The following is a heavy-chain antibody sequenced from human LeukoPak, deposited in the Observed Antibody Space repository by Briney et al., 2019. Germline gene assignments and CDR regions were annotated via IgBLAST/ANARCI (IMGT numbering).Heavy chain of an antibody. V-gene: IGHV3-11*04. CDR1: GFTFSDYY. J-gene: IGHJ4*02. D-gene: IGHD6-13*01. Sequence: PGGSLRLSCAASGFTFSDYYMSWIRQAPGKGLEWVSYISSSGSTIYYADSVKGRFTISRDNAKNSLYLQMNSLRADDAAVYYCARDLPVAAADFWGQGTLVTVSS. CDR2: ISSSGSTI. CDR3: ARDLPVAAADF.